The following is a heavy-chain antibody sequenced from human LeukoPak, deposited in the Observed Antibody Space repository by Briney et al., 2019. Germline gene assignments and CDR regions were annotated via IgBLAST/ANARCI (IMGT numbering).Heavy chain of an antibody. CDR2: ISLTGET. J-gene: IGHJ4*02. CDR1: GGSISSTNW. CDR3: SRESGAFCPFGY. V-gene: IGHV4-4*02. D-gene: IGHD1-26*01. Sequence: PSGTLSLTCGVSGGSISSTNWWSWVRHPPGQGLQWIGEISLTGETNYNPSLNGRVTMSLDKSRNQLSLKLTSVTAADTAIYYCSRESGAFCPFGYWGQGTLVIVPP.